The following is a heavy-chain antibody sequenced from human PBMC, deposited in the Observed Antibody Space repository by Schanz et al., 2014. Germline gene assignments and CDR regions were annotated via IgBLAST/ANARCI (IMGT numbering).Heavy chain of an antibody. J-gene: IGHJ4*02. V-gene: IGHV4-31*03. D-gene: IGHD4-17*01. Sequence: QVQLQESGPGLVKPSQTLSLTCTVSGGSISSGGYYWSWIRQHPGKGLEWIGEINHSANTNYNPSLTSRVTISIDTANNQSSLKLSSVTAADTAVYYCARRIWDGDYYYFDYWGQGTLVTVSS. CDR2: INHSANT. CDR3: ARRIWDGDYYYFDY. CDR1: GGSISSGGYY.